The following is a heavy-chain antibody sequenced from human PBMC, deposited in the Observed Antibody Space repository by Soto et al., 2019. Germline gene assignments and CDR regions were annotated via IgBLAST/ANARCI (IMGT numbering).Heavy chain of an antibody. V-gene: IGHV3-23*01. CDR3: AKDRLAGNFDY. J-gene: IGHJ4*01. Sequence: GGSLRLSCAASGFTVNNYAMNWVRQAPGKGLEWVATISATGGSTYYADSVKGRFTISRDNSKNTLYLQMNGLRVEDTAVYYCAKDRLAGNFDYWGHGTLVTVSS. CDR2: ISATGGST. CDR1: GFTVNNYA.